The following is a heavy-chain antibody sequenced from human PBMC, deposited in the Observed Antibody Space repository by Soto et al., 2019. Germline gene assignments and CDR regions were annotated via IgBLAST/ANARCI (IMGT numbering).Heavy chain of an antibody. V-gene: IGHV4-59*13. D-gene: IGHD2-21*02. CDR3: ARGWGLVFDY. CDR2: IYYSGST. CDR1: GGSISSYY. J-gene: IGHJ4*02. Sequence: QVQLQESGPGLVKPSETLSLTCTVSGGSISSYYWSWIRQPPGKGLEWIGYIYYSGSTNYNPSLRRRATISVSTSKIQFSLKLSSVTAADTAVYYCARGWGLVFDYWGQGTLVTVSS.